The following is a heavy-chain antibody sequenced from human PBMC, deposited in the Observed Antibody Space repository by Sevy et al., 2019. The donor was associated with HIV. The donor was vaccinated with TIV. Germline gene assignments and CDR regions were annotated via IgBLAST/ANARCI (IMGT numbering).Heavy chain of an antibody. CDR2: ISGGGDST. CDR3: AKGVPGPFDP. Sequence: GGSLRLSCAASGFTFGNYPMTWVRQAPRKGLEWVSGISGGGDSTYYADSVKGRFTISRDNSENTLYLQMNSLRAEDTAVYYCAKGVPGPFDPWGQGTLVTVSS. CDR1: GFTFGNYP. D-gene: IGHD3-10*01. J-gene: IGHJ5*02. V-gene: IGHV3-23*01.